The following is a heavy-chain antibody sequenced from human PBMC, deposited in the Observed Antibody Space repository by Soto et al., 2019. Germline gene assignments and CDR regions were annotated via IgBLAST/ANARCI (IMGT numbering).Heavy chain of an antibody. J-gene: IGHJ1*01. V-gene: IGHV1-58*01. CDR3: AAGLSYYYARRGALEVVVK. CDR1: GFGFTSSH. D-gene: IGHD3-22*01. CDR2: IVVGSGNT. Sequence: VKVSWKGAGFGFTSSHVQCVRQARGQSLEWIGWIVVGSGNTNNAQKFQESVTITRDMSTSTAYMELSSLRSEVTSVYYCAAGLSYYYARRGALEVVVKWG.